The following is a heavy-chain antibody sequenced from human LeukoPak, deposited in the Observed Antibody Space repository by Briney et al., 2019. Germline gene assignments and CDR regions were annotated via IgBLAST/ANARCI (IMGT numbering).Heavy chain of an antibody. V-gene: IGHV3-30*04. D-gene: IGHD2-2*01. J-gene: IGHJ5*02. CDR3: AKEPQPIRGSP. Sequence: PGGSLRLSCAASGFTFSSYAMHWVRQAPGKGLEWVAVISYDGRNKYYADSVKGRFTISRDNSKNTLYLQMNSLRAEDTAVYYCAKEPQPIRGSPWGQGTLVTVSS. CDR1: GFTFSSYA. CDR2: ISYDGRNK.